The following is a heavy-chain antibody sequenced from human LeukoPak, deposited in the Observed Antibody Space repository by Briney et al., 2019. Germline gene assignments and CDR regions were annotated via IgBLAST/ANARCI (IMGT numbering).Heavy chain of an antibody. V-gene: IGHV4-59*01. J-gene: IGHJ5*02. CDR2: IYYSGST. D-gene: IGHD2-21*02. Sequence: SETLSLTCTVSGGSISSYYWSWIRQPPGKGREWIGYIYYSGSTNYNPSLKSRVTISVDTSKNQFSLKLSSVTAADTAVYYCARDGGGGDPGAYNWFDPWGQGTLVTVSS. CDR3: ARDGGGGDPGAYNWFDP. CDR1: GGSISSYY.